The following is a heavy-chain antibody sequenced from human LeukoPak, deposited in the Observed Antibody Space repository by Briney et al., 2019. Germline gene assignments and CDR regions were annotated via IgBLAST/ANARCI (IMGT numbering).Heavy chain of an antibody. D-gene: IGHD4-11*01. Sequence: GGSLRLSCAASGFPFSVSAMHWVRQAPGKGLEWVAVISYDGGHEYYADSVMGRFTVSRDNSKNTVYLQMVSLRAEDTAVYYCARDSYSNEKNNWFDPWGQGTLVTVSS. CDR3: ARDSYSNEKNNWFDP. CDR2: ISYDGGHE. CDR1: GFPFSVSA. J-gene: IGHJ5*02. V-gene: IGHV3-30*04.